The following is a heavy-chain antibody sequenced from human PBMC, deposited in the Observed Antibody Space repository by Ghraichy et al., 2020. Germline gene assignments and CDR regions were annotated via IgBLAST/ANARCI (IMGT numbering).Heavy chain of an antibody. CDR3: ARGSTMVRGVSPTGYYGMDV. CDR2: MNPNSGNT. CDR1: GYTFTSYD. J-gene: IGHJ6*02. Sequence: ASVKVSCKASGYTFTSYDINWVRQATGQGLEWMGWMNPNSGNTVYAQNFQGRVTMTRNTSISTAYMELSSLRSDDTAVYYCARGSTMVRGVSPTGYYGMDVWGQDHGHRLL. V-gene: IGHV1-8*01. D-gene: IGHD3-10*01.